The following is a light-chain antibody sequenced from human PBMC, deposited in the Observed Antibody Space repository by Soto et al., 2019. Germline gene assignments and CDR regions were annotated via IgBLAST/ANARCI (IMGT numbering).Light chain of an antibody. CDR1: SSDVGGYNY. Sequence: QAVVTQPASVSGSPGQSITISCTGTSSDVGGYNYVSWYQQHPGKAHKLMIYEVSNRPSGVSNRFSGSKSGNTASLTISGLQAEDEADYYCSSYTSSSTFVVFGGGTKVTVL. CDR2: EVS. CDR3: SSYTSSSTFVV. J-gene: IGLJ2*01. V-gene: IGLV2-14*01.